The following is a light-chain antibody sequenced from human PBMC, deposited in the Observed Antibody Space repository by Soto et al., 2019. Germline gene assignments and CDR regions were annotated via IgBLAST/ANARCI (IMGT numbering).Light chain of an antibody. CDR2: KAS. CDR1: QIINGW. Sequence: DIQMTQSPSTLSASVGDRVTITCRASQIINGWLAWYQQKPGKAPKLLIYKASSLESGVPSRFSGSGSGTEFPLTISSLQPDAFATYYCKQKNLYPTSGQGPKVEVK. V-gene: IGKV1-5*03. CDR3: KQKNLYPT. J-gene: IGKJ1*01.